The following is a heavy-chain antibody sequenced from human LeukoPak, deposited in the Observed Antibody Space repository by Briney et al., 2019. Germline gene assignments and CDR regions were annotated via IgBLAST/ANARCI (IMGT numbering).Heavy chain of an antibody. CDR1: GFTFSSYG. CDR2: IRYDGSHK. D-gene: IGHD2-15*01. V-gene: IGHV3-30*02. Sequence: PGGSLRLSCAASGFTFSSYGIHWVRQAPGKGLEWVAFIRYDGSHKYYADSVKGRFTISRDNSKNTLYLQMNSLRAEDTAVYYCAKSGRYCSGDRCYQEASLDYWGQGTLVTVSS. J-gene: IGHJ4*02. CDR3: AKSGRYCSGDRCYQEASLDY.